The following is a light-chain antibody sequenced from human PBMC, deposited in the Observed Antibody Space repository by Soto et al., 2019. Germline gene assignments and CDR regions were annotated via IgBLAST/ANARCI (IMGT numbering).Light chain of an antibody. V-gene: IGKV1-5*03. J-gene: IGKJ1*01. CDR3: KQYNSDWT. CDR1: QSISSW. Sequence: DIQMTQSPSTLSASVGDRVTITCRASQSISSWLAWYQQKPGKAPKLLIYKASSLHSGVPSRFSGSGSGTEFTLTISSLQPDDFATYYCKQYNSDWTFGPGTKVEIK. CDR2: KAS.